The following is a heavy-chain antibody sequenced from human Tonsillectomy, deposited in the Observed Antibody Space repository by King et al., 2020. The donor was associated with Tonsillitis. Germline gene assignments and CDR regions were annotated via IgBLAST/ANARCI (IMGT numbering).Heavy chain of an antibody. J-gene: IGHJ5*02. Sequence: DVQLVESGGGLVKPGGSLRLSCAASGFTFSSYSMNWVRQAPGKGLEWVSSISSSSSYIYYADSVKGRFTISRDNAKNSLYLQMNSLRAEDTAVYYCARGLLLWFGELGWFDPWGQGTLVTVSS. D-gene: IGHD3-10*01. CDR1: GFTFSSYS. CDR2: ISSSSSYI. V-gene: IGHV3-21*01. CDR3: ARGLLLWFGELGWFDP.